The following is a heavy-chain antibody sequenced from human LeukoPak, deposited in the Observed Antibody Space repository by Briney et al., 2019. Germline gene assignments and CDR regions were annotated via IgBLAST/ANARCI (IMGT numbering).Heavy chain of an antibody. Sequence: SETLSLTCAVYGGAFSGYYWSWIRQPPGKGLEWIGEINHSGSTNYNPSLKSRVTISVDTSKDQFSLKLSSVTAADTAVYYCAXXKXITMIVVVTGKGIYYFDYWGQGTLVTVSS. J-gene: IGHJ4*02. D-gene: IGHD3-22*01. V-gene: IGHV4-34*01. CDR1: GGAFSGYY. CDR3: AXXKXITMIVVVTGKGIYYFDY. CDR2: INHSGST.